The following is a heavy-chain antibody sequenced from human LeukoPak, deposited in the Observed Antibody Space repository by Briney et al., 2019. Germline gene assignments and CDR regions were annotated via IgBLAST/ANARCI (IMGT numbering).Heavy chain of an antibody. V-gene: IGHV4-39*01. D-gene: IGHD3-10*01. J-gene: IGHJ5*02. CDR2: IYYSGTT. CDR1: GGSISSSGYY. Sequence: PSETLSLTCTVSGGSISSSGYYWDWIRQPPGKGLEWIGTIYYSGTTYYNPSLKSRVTISVDTSKNHFSLKLNSVTAADTAVYYCARRTGSRLPNWFDPWGQGTLVTVSS. CDR3: ARRTGSRLPNWFDP.